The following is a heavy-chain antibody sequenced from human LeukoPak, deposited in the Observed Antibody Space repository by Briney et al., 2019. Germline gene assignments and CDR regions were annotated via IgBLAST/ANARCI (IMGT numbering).Heavy chain of an antibody. CDR3: ARGGPAYYDFWSGPYANWFDP. V-gene: IGHV4-39*01. J-gene: IGHJ5*02. Sequence: SSETLSLTCTVSGGSISSSSYYWGWIRQPPGKGLEWIGSIYYSGSTYYNPSLKSRVTISVDTSKNQFSLKLSSVTAADTAVYYCARGGPAYYDFWSGPYANWFDPWGQGTLVTVSS. CDR1: GGSISSSSYY. CDR2: IYYSGST. D-gene: IGHD3-3*01.